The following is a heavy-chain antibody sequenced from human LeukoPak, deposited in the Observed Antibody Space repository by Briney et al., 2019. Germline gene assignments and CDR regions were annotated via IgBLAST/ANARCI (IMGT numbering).Heavy chain of an antibody. Sequence: ASVKVSCKASGYSLTGYYMHWVRPAPGQGLERMGWINPISGGTNYAQKFQGRVTMTRDTSISTAYMELSRLRADDTAVYYCAREADWNDAHYWGQGTLVTVSS. D-gene: IGHD1-1*01. CDR2: INPISGGT. J-gene: IGHJ4*02. V-gene: IGHV1-2*02. CDR1: GYSLTGYY. CDR3: AREADWNDAHY.